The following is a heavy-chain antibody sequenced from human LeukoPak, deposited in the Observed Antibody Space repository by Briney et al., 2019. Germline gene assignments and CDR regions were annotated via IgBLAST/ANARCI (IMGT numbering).Heavy chain of an antibody. CDR3: ARGPVRGVIQL. Sequence: SGGSLRLSCAASGFTVSSNYMSWVRQAPGKGLEWVSVIYSGGSTYYVDSVKGRFTISRDNSKNTLYLQMNSLRAEDTAVYYCARGPVRGVIQLWGQGTLVTVSS. V-gene: IGHV3-53*01. CDR2: IYSGGST. D-gene: IGHD3-10*01. J-gene: IGHJ4*02. CDR1: GFTVSSNY.